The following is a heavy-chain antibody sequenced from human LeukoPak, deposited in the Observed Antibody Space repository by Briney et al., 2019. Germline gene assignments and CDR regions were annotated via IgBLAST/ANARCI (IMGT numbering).Heavy chain of an antibody. CDR2: MNPNSGNT. CDR3: ARGLLGYCSSTSCYDDYYYYMDV. J-gene: IGHJ6*03. D-gene: IGHD2-2*01. CDR1: GYTFTSYD. Sequence: ASVKVSRKASGYTFTSYDINWVRQATGQGLEWMGWMNPNSGNTGYAQKFQGRVTMTRNTSISTAYMELSSLRSEDTAVYYCARGLLGYCSSTSCYDDYYYYMDVWGKGTTVTVSS. V-gene: IGHV1-8*01.